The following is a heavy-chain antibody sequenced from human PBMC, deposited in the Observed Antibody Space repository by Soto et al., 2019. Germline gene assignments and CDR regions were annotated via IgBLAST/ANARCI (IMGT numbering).Heavy chain of an antibody. J-gene: IGHJ6*02. CDR2: IYYSGST. V-gene: IGHV4-59*01. Sequence: PSETLSLTCTVSGGSIISYYWSWIRQPPGKGLEWIGYIYYSGSTNYNPSLKSRVTISVDTSKNQFSLKLSSVTAADTAVYYCASARYYYDSSGYQEHYYYGMDVWGQGTTVTVSS. CDR3: ASARYYYDSSGYQEHYYYGMDV. CDR1: GGSIISYY. D-gene: IGHD3-22*01.